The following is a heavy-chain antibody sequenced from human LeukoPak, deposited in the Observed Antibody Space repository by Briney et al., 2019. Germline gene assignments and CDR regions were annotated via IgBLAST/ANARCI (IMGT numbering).Heavy chain of an antibody. V-gene: IGHV1-3*01. CDR1: GYTFTSYA. J-gene: IGHJ4*02. D-gene: IGHD6-19*01. CDR2: INAGNGNT. Sequence: ASVKVSCKASGYTFTSYAMHWVRQAPGQRLEWMGWINAGNGNTKYSQKFQGRVTITRDTSASTAYMELSSLRSEDTAVYYCARIIRDSSGWDYWGQGTLVTVSS. CDR3: ARIIRDSSGWDY.